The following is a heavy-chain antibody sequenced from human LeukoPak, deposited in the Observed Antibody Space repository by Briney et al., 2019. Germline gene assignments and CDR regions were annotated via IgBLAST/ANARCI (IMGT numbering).Heavy chain of an antibody. CDR1: GGSFSGYY. Sequence: SETLSLTCAVYGGSFSGYYWSWIRQPPGKGLEWIGEINHSASTNYNPSLKSRVTISVDTSKNQFSLKLSSVTAADTAVYYCARANYYDSSGYSGDAFDIWGQGTMVTVSS. V-gene: IGHV4-34*01. CDR3: ARANYYDSSGYSGDAFDI. CDR2: INHSAST. J-gene: IGHJ3*02. D-gene: IGHD3-22*01.